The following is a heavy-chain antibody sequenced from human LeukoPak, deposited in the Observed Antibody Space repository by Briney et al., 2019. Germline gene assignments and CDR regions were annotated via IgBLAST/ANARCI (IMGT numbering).Heavy chain of an antibody. Sequence: KPSETLSLTCAVSGGPISSSKWWSWVRQPPGKGLEWIGEIYHDGSTNYNPSLKSRVTISVDKSKNQFSLKLNSVTAADTAVYYCASKLFTLRYFDYWGQGTLVTVSS. D-gene: IGHD3-9*01. CDR2: IYHDGST. CDR3: ASKLFTLRYFDY. J-gene: IGHJ4*02. V-gene: IGHV4-4*02. CDR1: GGPISSSKW.